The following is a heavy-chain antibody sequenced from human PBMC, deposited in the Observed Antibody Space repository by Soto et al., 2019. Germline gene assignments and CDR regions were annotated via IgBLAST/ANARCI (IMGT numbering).Heavy chain of an antibody. CDR2: LYYSDNT. CDR1: GGSISPFY. CDR3: ARGVLLWFGELLYEETNWFDP. Sequence: PSETLSLTCTVSGGSISPFYWSWVRQPPGKGLEWIGYLYYSDNTNYNPSLKSRVTISVDASKNQVPLKLSSVTAADTAVYYCARGVLLWFGELLYEETNWFDPWGQGTLVTVSS. V-gene: IGHV4-59*08. D-gene: IGHD3-10*01. J-gene: IGHJ5*02.